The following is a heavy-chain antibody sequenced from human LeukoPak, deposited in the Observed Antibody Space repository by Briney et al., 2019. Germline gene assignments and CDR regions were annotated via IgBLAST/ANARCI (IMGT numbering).Heavy chain of an antibody. CDR2: MISSGTKI. V-gene: IGHV3-48*03. Sequence: GLEWVSYMISSGTKIYYADSVKGRFTISRDNAKNSLYLQMNSLRVEDTGVYYCARALDLQHWGQGTLVTVSS. J-gene: IGHJ1*01. CDR3: ARALDLQH.